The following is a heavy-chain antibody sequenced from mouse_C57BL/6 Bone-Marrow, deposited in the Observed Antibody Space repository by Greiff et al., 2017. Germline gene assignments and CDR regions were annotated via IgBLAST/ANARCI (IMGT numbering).Heavy chain of an antibody. CDR2: IWSGGST. CDR1: GFSLTSYG. V-gene: IGHV2-2*01. D-gene: IGHD2-3*01. Sequence: QVQLQQSGPGLVQPSQSLSITCTVSGFSLTSYGVHWVRQSPGKGLEWLGVIWSGGSTDYNAAFISRLSISKDNSKSQVFFKMNSLQADDTAIYYCASLSMIATPFAYWGQGTLVTVSA. CDR3: ASLSMIATPFAY. J-gene: IGHJ3*01.